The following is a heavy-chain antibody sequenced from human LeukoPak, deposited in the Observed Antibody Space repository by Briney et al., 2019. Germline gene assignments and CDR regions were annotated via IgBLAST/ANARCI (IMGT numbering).Heavy chain of an antibody. CDR3: AREQDGYDFWSGYHKQNWFDP. J-gene: IGHJ5*02. Sequence: GGSLRLSCAASGFTFSRYWMSWVRQAPGKGLEWVTDIKQDGSEKYYVDSVKGRFTISRDNAKNSLYLQMNSLRAEDTAVYYCAREQDGYDFWSGYHKQNWFDPWGQGTLVPVSS. D-gene: IGHD3-3*01. CDR2: IKQDGSEK. V-gene: IGHV3-7*01. CDR1: GFTFSRYW.